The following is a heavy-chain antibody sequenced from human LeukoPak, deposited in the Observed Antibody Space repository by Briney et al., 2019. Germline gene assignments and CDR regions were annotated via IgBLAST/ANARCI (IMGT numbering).Heavy chain of an antibody. J-gene: IGHJ4*02. V-gene: IGHV5-51*01. Sequence: GESLKISCKGSGYSFTTYWIGWVGQMPGKGLEWMGIIYPGDSDTRYSPSFQGQVTISVDKSSSTACLQWSSLKASDTAMYYCATHPYSYYFDSWGQGTLVTVSS. CDR3: ATHPYSYYFDS. CDR1: GYSFTTYW. D-gene: IGHD2-21*01. CDR2: IYPGDSDT.